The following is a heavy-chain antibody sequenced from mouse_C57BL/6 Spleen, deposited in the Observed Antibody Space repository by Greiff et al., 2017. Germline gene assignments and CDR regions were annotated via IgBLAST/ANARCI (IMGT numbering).Heavy chain of an antibody. D-gene: IGHD1-1*01. Sequence: QVHVKQSGPGLVQPSQSLSITCTVSGFSLTSYGVHWVRQSPGKGLEWLGVIWRGGSTDYNAAFMSRLSITKDNSKSQVFFKMNSLQADDTAIYYCAQSFLTTVVAKSPYYYAMDYWGQGTSVTVSS. CDR2: IWRGGST. J-gene: IGHJ4*01. CDR3: AQSFLTTVVAKSPYYYAMDY. V-gene: IGHV2-5*01. CDR1: GFSLTSYG.